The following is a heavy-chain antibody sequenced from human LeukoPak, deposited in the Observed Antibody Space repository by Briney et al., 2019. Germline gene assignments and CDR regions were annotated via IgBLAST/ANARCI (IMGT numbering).Heavy chain of an antibody. Sequence: PSETLSLTCTVSGGSISSSSYYWGWIRQPPGKGLEWIGSIYYSGSTYYNPSLKSRVTISVDTSKNQFSLKLSSVTAAGTAVYYCARLYSYGYPYYYYMDVWGKGTTVTVSS. CDR3: ARLYSYGYPYYYYMDV. D-gene: IGHD5-18*01. CDR2: IYYSGST. CDR1: GGSISSSSYY. V-gene: IGHV4-39*01. J-gene: IGHJ6*03.